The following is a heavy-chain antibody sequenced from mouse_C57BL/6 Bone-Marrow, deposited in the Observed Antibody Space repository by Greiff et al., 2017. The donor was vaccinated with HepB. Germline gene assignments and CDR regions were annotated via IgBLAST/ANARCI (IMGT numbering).Heavy chain of an antibody. D-gene: IGHD1-1*01. CDR1: GFTFSDDG. V-gene: IGHV5-17*01. CDR2: ISSGSSTI. J-gene: IGHJ1*03. CDR3: ARGGYGSSYDFDV. Sequence: EVKLVESGGGLVKPGGSLKLSCAASGFTFSDDGMHWVRQAPEKGLEWVAYISSGSSTIYYADTVKGRFTISRDNAKNTLFLQMTSLRSEDTAMYYSARGGYGSSYDFDVWGTGTTVTVSS.